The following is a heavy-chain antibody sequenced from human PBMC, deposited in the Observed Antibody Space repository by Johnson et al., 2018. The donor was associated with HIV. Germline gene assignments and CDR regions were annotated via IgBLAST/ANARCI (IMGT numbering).Heavy chain of an antibody. Sequence: QVQLVESGGGVVQPGGSLRLSCAASGFTFSGYAMHWVRQAPGKGLEWVAVVSYDARTKYYADSVKGRFTISRDNSKNTLYLQMNSLRAEDTAVYYCARGGYCTGGVCLGDAFDIWGQGTMVTASS. V-gene: IGHV3-30*04. CDR1: GFTFSGYA. CDR2: VSYDARTK. J-gene: IGHJ3*02. D-gene: IGHD2-8*02. CDR3: ARGGYCTGGVCLGDAFDI.